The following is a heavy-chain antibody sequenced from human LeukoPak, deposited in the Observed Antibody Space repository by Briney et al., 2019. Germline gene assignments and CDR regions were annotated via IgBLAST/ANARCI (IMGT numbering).Heavy chain of an antibody. J-gene: IGHJ5*02. CDR2: IKQDGSEK. CDR1: GFTFSSYW. CDR3: ARDMTGTPMVTGWFDP. Sequence: QPGGSLRLSCAASGFTFSSYWMSWVRQAPGKGLEWVANIKQDGSEKYYVDSVKGRFTISRDNAKNSLYLQMNSLRAEDTAMYYCARDMTGTPMVTGWFDPWGQGTLVTVSS. V-gene: IGHV3-7*01. D-gene: IGHD5-18*01.